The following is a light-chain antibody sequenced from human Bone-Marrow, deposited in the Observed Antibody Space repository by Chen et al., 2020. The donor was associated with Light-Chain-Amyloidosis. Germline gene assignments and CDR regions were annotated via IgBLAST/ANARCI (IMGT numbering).Light chain of an antibody. CDR1: QSVGTY. J-gene: IGKJ5*01. V-gene: IGKV3-11*01. Sequence: EIVLTQSPATLSLSPGERAILSCRASQSVGTYLAWYQQKPGQAPRLLIYDAAHRATGIPARFSGSGSGTDFTLTLSSLEPEDFAGYYCQQRSNWPPSITFGQGTRLEMK. CDR2: DAA. CDR3: QQRSNWPPSIT.